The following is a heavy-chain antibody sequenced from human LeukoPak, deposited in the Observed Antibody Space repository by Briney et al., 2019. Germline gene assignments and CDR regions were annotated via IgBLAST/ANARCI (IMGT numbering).Heavy chain of an antibody. Sequence: PSETLSPTCTVSDGSISTYYWSWIRQPAGKGLEWIGRIYTTGSTNYNPSLKSRVTMSVDTSKNQFSLKLSSVTAADTAVYYCARGGLPRENWFDPWGQGTLVTVSS. D-gene: IGHD1-26*01. CDR1: DGSISTYY. V-gene: IGHV4-4*07. CDR2: IYTTGST. J-gene: IGHJ5*02. CDR3: ARGGLPRENWFDP.